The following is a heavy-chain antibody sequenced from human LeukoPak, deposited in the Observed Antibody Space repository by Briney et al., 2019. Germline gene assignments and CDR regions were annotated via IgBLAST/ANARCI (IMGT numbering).Heavy chain of an antibody. CDR2: ISSSSSYI. D-gene: IGHD6-19*01. V-gene: IGHV3-21*01. Sequence: GGSLRRSCAASGFTFSSDSMNWVRQAPGKGLEWVSSISSSSSYIYYADSVKGRFTISRDNAKNSLYLQMNSLRAEDTAVYYCARDLSVAGTSIDYWGQGTLVTVSS. CDR1: GFTFSSDS. J-gene: IGHJ4*02. CDR3: ARDLSVAGTSIDY.